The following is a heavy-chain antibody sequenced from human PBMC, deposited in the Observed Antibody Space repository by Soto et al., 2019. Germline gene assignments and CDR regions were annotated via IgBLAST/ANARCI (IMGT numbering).Heavy chain of an antibody. D-gene: IGHD1-1*01. V-gene: IGHV3-23*01. Sequence: EVQLLESGGGLVQPGGSLRLSCAVSGFSISTYAMSWVRQAPGKGLDWLSAISDSGDRTHYADSVKGRFTISRDTSKNMLYLQMNTLRAEDTAVYYCAKDKPGTTSFDYWGQGTLVTVSS. J-gene: IGHJ4*02. CDR1: GFSISTYA. CDR3: AKDKPGTTSFDY. CDR2: ISDSGDRT.